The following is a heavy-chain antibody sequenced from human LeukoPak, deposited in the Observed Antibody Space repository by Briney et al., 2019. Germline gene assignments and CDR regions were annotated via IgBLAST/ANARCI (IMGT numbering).Heavy chain of an antibody. Sequence: ASVKVSCKASGYTFTGYYMHWVRQALGQGLEWMGWINPNSGGTNYAQKFQGRVTMTRDTSISTAYMELSRLRSDDTAVYYCASTPPPTVTTPEVYYYMDVWGKGTTVTVSS. CDR1: GYTFTGYY. J-gene: IGHJ6*03. D-gene: IGHD4-17*01. CDR3: ASTPPPTVTTPEVYYYMDV. V-gene: IGHV1-2*02. CDR2: INPNSGGT.